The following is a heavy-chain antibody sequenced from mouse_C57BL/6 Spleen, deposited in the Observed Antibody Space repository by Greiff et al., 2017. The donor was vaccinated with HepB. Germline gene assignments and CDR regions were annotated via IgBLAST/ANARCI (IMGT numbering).Heavy chain of an antibody. V-gene: IGHV2-2*01. D-gene: IGHD2-3*01. CDR1: GFSLTSYG. J-gene: IGHJ4*01. CDR2: IWSGGST. Sequence: QVQLKESGPGLVQPSQSLSITCTVSGFSLTSYGVHWVRQSPGKGLEWLGVIWSGGSTDYNAAFISRLSISKDNSKSQVFFKMNSLQADDTAIYYCARNPWLLPYYYAMDYWGQGTSVTVSS. CDR3: ARNPWLLPYYYAMDY.